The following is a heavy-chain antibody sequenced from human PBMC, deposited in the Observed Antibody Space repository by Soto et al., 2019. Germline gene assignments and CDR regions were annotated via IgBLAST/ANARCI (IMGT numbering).Heavy chain of an antibody. V-gene: IGHV5-51*01. CDR3: ATQRGYSSPAPESRASEYYYYYMDV. CDR1: GYSFTSYW. J-gene: IGHJ6*03. D-gene: IGHD6-13*01. Sequence: GESLKISCKGSGYSFTSYWIGWVRQMPGKGLEWMGIIYPGDSDTRYSPSFQGQVTISADTSISTAYLQWSSLKASDTAMYYCATQRGYSSPAPESRASEYYYYYMDVWGKGTTVTVSS. CDR2: IYPGDSDT.